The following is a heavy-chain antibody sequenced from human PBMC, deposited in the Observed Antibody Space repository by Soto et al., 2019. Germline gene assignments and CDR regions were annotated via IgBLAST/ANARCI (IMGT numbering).Heavy chain of an antibody. CDR2: INPSGGST. D-gene: IGHD3-3*01. CDR3: ARDASYYDFWSGYWYYFDY. J-gene: IGHJ4*02. CDR1: GYTFTSYY. V-gene: IGHV1-46*01. Sequence: QVQLVQSGAEVKKPGASVKVSCKASGYTFTSYYMHWVRQAPGQGLEWMGIINPSGGSTSYAQKFQGRVTMTRETSTSTVYMELSSLRSEDTAVYYCARDASYYDFWSGYWYYFDYWGQGTLVTVSS.